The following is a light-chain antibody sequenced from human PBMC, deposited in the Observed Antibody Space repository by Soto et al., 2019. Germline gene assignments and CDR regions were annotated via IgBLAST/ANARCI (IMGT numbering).Light chain of an antibody. V-gene: IGKV1-5*01. CDR3: QQFNTYALT. J-gene: IGKJ4*01. CDR1: QSISSW. Sequence: DIQMTQSPSTLSASVGDRVTITCRASQSISSWLAWYQQKPGKVPKLLIYDASKLESGVPSRFSGSGSGTEFTLTISSLQPDDFATYYCQQFNTYALTFGGGTKV. CDR2: DAS.